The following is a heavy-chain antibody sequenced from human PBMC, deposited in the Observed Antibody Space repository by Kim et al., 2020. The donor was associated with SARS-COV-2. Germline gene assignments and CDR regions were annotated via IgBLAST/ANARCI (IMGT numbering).Heavy chain of an antibody. CDR1: GFTFSSYG. V-gene: IGHV3-30*18. Sequence: GGSLRLSCAASGFTFSSYGMHWVRQAPGKGLEWVAVISYDGSNKYYADSVKGRFTISRDNSKNTLYLQMNSLRAEDTAVYYCAKDGDYYDSSGYYYAPGDYWGQGTLVTVSS. J-gene: IGHJ4*02. D-gene: IGHD3-22*01. CDR3: AKDGDYYDSSGYYYAPGDY. CDR2: ISYDGSNK.